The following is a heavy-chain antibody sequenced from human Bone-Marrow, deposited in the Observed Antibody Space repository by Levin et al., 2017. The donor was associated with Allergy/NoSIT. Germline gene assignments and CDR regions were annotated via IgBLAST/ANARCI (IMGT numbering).Heavy chain of an antibody. J-gene: IGHJ5*02. V-gene: IGHV4-31*03. D-gene: IGHD2-15*01. CDR3: AREPVVAASYGWFDP. CDR1: GGSISSGDYY. CDR2: IYYSGGT. Sequence: SQTLSLTCTVSGGSISSGDYYWTWIRQHPGKGLEWVGYIYYSGGTYYNPSLKSRITISIDTSNNQFSLKLSSVTAADTAVYYCAREPVVAASYGWFDPWGQGTLVTVSS.